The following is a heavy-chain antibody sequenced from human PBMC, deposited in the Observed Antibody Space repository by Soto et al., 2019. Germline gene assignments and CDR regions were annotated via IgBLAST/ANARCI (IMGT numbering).Heavy chain of an antibody. J-gene: IGHJ4*02. D-gene: IGHD2-21*02. CDR1: GYTFTSYA. V-gene: IGHV1-3*01. CDR2: INAGNGNT. CDR3: ARSIVVVTAADY. Sequence: QVQLVQSGAEVKKPGASVKVSCKASGYTFTSYAMHWVRQAPGQRLEWMGWINAGNGNTKYSQKFQGRVTITRATSASTAYMELSTLRSEDTAVYSCARSIVVVTAADYWGQGTLVTVSS.